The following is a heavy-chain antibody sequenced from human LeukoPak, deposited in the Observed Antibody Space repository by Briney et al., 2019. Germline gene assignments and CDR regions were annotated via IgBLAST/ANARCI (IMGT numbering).Heavy chain of an antibody. CDR3: ARDFSGAFDI. CDR2: INPSGGST. Sequence: ASVKVSCTASGYTFTSYYMHWVRQAPGQGLEWMGIINPSGGSTSYAQKFQGRVTMTRDTSTSTVYMELSSLSAEDTAVYYCARDFSGAFDIWGQGTVVTVSS. J-gene: IGHJ3*02. CDR1: GYTFTSYY. V-gene: IGHV1-46*01.